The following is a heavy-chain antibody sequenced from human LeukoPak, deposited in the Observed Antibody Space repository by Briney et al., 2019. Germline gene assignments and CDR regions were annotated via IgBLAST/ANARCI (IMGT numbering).Heavy chain of an antibody. Sequence: PGGSLRLSCAASGFNFGDHWMSWVRQAPGKGLEWVANIKEDGSDKAYVDSVKGRFTIPRDNAKNSLYLRLDSLRADDTAVYYCARGDRGYAESLYWGQGTLVVVSA. CDR1: GFNFGDHW. CDR2: IKEDGSDK. CDR3: ARGDRGYAESLY. J-gene: IGHJ4*02. D-gene: IGHD5-12*01. V-gene: IGHV3-7*02.